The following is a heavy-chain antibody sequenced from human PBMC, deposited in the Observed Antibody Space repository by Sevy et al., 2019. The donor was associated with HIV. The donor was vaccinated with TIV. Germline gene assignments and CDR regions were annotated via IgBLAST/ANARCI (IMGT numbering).Heavy chain of an antibody. D-gene: IGHD6-13*01. CDR3: AINYGNKGGGLAADPYYFEY. CDR1: GFTFSSHA. CDR2: ISDSGDST. V-gene: IGHV3-23*01. Sequence: GGSLRLSCAASGFTFSSHAMSWVRQAPGKGLKWVSGISDSGDSTYYADSVKGRFTVSRDNSKNTLYLEMNNLRVEDTAVYFCAINYGNKGGGLAADPYYFEYWGQGTLVTVSS. J-gene: IGHJ4*02.